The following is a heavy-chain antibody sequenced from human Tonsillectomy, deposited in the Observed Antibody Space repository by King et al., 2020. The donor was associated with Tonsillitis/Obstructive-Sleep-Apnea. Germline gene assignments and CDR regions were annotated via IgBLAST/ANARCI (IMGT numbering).Heavy chain of an antibody. CDR3: ARLPYDYGDYVFDH. D-gene: IGHD4-17*01. CDR2: INHSGST. CDR1: GGSFSGYY. J-gene: IGHJ4*02. V-gene: IGHV4-34*01. Sequence: VQLQQWGAELLKPSETLSLTCAVYGGSFSGYYWSWVRQPPGKGLEWIGEINHSGSTNYNSSLKSRVTISVDTSKNQFSLKLSSVTAADTAVYYCARLPYDYGDYVFDHWGQGTLVTVSS.